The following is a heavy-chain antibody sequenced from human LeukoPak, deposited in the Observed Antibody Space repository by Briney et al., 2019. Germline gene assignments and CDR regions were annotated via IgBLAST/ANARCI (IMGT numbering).Heavy chain of an antibody. CDR3: ARNSYYGSGSYPYYYYYYMDV. Sequence: ASVKVSCKASGYTFTGYYMHWVRQAPGQGLEWIGWINPNSGGTNYAQKFQGRVTMTRDTSISTAYMELSRLRSDDTAVYYCARNSYYGSGSYPYYYYYYMDVWGKGTTVTISS. CDR2: INPNSGGT. V-gene: IGHV1-2*02. CDR1: GYTFTGYY. J-gene: IGHJ6*03. D-gene: IGHD3-10*01.